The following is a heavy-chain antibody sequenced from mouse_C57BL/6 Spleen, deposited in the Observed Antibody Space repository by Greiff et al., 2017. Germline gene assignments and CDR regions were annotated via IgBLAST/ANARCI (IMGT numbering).Heavy chain of an antibody. CDR1: GYAFSSSW. Sequence: QVQLQQSGPELVKPGASVKISCKASGYAFSSSWMNWVKQRPGKGLEWIGRIYPGDGDTNYNGKFKGKATLTADKSSSTAYRQLSSLTSEDTAVYYCARDEGAYYSNRGYFDVWGTGTTVTVSS. V-gene: IGHV1-82*01. J-gene: IGHJ1*03. CDR2: IYPGDGDT. CDR3: ARDEGAYYSNRGYFDV. D-gene: IGHD2-5*01.